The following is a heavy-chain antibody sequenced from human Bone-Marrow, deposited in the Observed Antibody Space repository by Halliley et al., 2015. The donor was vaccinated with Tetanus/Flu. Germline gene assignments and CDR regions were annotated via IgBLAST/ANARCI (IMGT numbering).Heavy chain of an antibody. D-gene: IGHD3-10*01. Sequence: TLSLTCTISGGSINKYYWSWIRQPPGKGLEWIGYIYYSGSTNYNPPLKSRVTISLDRSKNQVSLRLSSVTAADTAVYYCARGHSYGSGSYYAQDWGQGTLVTVSS. CDR3: ARGHSYGSGSYYAQD. V-gene: IGHV4-59*01. CDR1: GGSINKYY. J-gene: IGHJ4*02. CDR2: IYYSGST.